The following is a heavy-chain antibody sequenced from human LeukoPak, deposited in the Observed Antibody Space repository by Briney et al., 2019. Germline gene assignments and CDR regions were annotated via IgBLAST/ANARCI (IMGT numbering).Heavy chain of an antibody. CDR2: IDPGDSYT. D-gene: IGHD3-10*01. CDR1: GYSFTTYW. V-gene: IGHV5-10-1*01. J-gene: IGHJ4*02. Sequence: GESLKISCRGSGYSFTTYWINRVRQMPGEGLEWMGRIDPGDSYTNYSPSFQGHVTMSVDKSIRTAYLQWSSLKASDTAMYYCARLPIGSGTYYNPLDYWGQGTLVTVSS. CDR3: ARLPIGSGTYYNPLDY.